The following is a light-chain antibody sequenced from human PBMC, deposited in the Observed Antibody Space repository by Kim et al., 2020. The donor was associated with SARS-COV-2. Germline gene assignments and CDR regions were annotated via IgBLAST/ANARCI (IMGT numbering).Light chain of an antibody. Sequence: ENVLTQSPATLSLSPGERATLSCRASQSVSSSLAWYQQKPGQAPRLLIYEASNRATGIPARFSGSGSGTDFTLTISSLEPEDFAVYYCQQRSHWPYTFGQGTKLEI. CDR2: EAS. CDR1: QSVSSS. J-gene: IGKJ2*01. V-gene: IGKV3-11*01. CDR3: QQRSHWPYT.